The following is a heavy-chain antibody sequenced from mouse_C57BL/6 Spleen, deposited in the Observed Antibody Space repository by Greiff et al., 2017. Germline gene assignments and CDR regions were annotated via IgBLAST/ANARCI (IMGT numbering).Heavy chain of an antibody. J-gene: IGHJ4*01. CDR1: GFNIKNTY. CDR3: ARDTTVVAPYYAMDY. V-gene: IGHV14-3*01. CDR2: IDPANGNT. Sequence: EVQLKESVAELVRPGASVKLSCTASGFNIKNTYMHWVKQRPEQGLEWIGRIDPANGNTKYAPKFQGKATITADTSSNTAYLQLSSLTSEDTAIYYCARDTTVVAPYYAMDYWGQGTSVTVSS. D-gene: IGHD1-1*01.